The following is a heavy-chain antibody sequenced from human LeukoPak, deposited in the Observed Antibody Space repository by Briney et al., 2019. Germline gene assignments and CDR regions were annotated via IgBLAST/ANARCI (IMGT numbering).Heavy chain of an antibody. J-gene: IGHJ6*02. CDR3: ARDSGYYDFWSGPYYYYGMDV. D-gene: IGHD3-3*01. CDR1: GLTFSSHW. V-gene: IGHV3-53*01. CDR2: IYSGGST. Sequence: GGSLRLSCAASGLTFSSHWMHWVRQAPGKGLEWVSVIYSGGSTYYADSVKGRFTISRDNSKNTLYLQMNSLRAEDTAVYYCARDSGYYDFWSGPYYYYGMDVWGQGTTVTVSS.